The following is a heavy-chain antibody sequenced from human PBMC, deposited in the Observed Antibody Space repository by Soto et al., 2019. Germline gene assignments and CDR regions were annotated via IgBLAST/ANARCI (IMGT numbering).Heavy chain of an antibody. D-gene: IGHD3-10*01. CDR1: GYTFTSYY. CDR2: INPSGGST. V-gene: IGHV1-46*03. J-gene: IGHJ4*02. Sequence: ASVKVSCKASGYTFTSYYMHWVRQAPGQGLEWMGIINPSGGSTSYAQKFQGRVTMTRDASTSTVYMELSSLRSEDTAVYYCARDFLSYGSGSYYSVKKGGVLWYYFDYWGQGTLVTVSS. CDR3: ARDFLSYGSGSYYSVKKGGVLWYYFDY.